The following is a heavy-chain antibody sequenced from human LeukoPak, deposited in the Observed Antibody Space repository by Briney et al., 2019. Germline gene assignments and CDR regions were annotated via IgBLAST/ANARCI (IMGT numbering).Heavy chain of an antibody. V-gene: IGHV3-23*01. Sequence: GGSLRLSCAASGFTFSSYAMSWVRQAPAKGLEWVSGISGSDGSTYYANSVKGRFTISRDNSKNTLNLQMNSLRAEDTAVYYCAKDYYGSGSYYFDYWGQGTLVTVSS. D-gene: IGHD3-10*01. CDR2: ISGSDGST. CDR1: GFTFSSYA. J-gene: IGHJ4*02. CDR3: AKDYYGSGSYYFDY.